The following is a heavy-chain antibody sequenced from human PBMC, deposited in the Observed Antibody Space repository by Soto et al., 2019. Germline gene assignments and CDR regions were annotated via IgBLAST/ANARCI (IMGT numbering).Heavy chain of an antibody. Sequence: GASVKVSCKASGYTFTSYYMHWVRQAPGQGLEWMGIINPSGGSTSYAQKFQGRVTMTRDTSTSTVYMELNSLRAEDTAVYYCASATVGRGGVAYWGQGTLVTVSS. D-gene: IGHD3-16*01. CDR2: INPSGGST. J-gene: IGHJ4*02. CDR1: GYTFTSYY. V-gene: IGHV1-46*01. CDR3: ASATVGRGGVAY.